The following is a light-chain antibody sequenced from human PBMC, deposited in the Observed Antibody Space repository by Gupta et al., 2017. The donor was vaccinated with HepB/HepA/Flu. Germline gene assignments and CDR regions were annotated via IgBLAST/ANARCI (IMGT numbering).Light chain of an antibody. Sequence: QLVRTQSPSASASPVASVKLTCTLSSGHSSYAIAWHQQQPEKGPRYLMKFNSDGSHSKGDGIPDRFSGSSSGAERYLTISSLQSADEADYYCQTWGTGIHVVFGGGTKLTVL. CDR3: QTWGTGIHVV. J-gene: IGLJ2*01. CDR1: SGHSSYA. CDR2: FNSDGSH. V-gene: IGLV4-69*01.